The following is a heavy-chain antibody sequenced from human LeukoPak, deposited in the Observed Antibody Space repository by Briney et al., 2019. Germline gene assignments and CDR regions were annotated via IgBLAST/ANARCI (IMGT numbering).Heavy chain of an antibody. Sequence: ASVKVSCKASGCTFISNGISWVRQAPGQGLEWMGWISAYNGNTNYEQKLQGRVTMTTDTSTSTAYMELRSLRSDDTAVYYCASLKNSYDSSGYLVTDAFDIWGQGTMVTVSS. CDR3: ASLKNSYDSSGYLVTDAFDI. J-gene: IGHJ3*02. V-gene: IGHV1-18*01. CDR2: ISAYNGNT. D-gene: IGHD3-22*01. CDR1: GCTFISNG.